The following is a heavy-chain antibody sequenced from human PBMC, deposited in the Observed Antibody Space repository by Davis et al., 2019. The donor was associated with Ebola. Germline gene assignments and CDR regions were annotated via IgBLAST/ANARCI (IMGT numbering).Heavy chain of an antibody. CDR3: ARGTTSWELQY. D-gene: IGHD1-26*01. CDR1: GGSINSYY. J-gene: IGHJ4*02. V-gene: IGHV4-59*01. CDR2: ISYSGST. Sequence: PSETLSLTCTVSGGSINSYYWSWIRQPPGKGLEWIGYISYSGSTNYRPSLKSRVTISLDTSKNEFSLMLGSVTVADTAVYHCARGTTSWELQYWGQGTLVTVSS.